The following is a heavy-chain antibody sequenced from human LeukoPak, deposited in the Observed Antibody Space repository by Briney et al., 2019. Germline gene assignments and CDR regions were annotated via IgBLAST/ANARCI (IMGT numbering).Heavy chain of an antibody. J-gene: IGHJ4*02. D-gene: IGHD1-26*01. CDR3: ARRRIVGATTYYFDY. CDR2: INAGNGNT. CDR1: GYTFTNYA. Sequence: ASVKVSCKASGYTFTNYAINWVRQAPGQRLEWMGWINAGNGNTKYSQKFQGRVTFTRDTSASTAYMELSSLRSEDTAVYYCARRRIVGATTYYFDYWGQGTLVAVSS. V-gene: IGHV1-3*01.